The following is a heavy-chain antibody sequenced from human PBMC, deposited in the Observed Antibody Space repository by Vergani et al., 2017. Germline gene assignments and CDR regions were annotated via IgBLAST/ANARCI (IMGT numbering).Heavy chain of an antibody. CDR2: FDPEDGET. CDR3: ATPRLRFSCYSYYGMDV. Sequence: QVQLVQSGAEVKKPAASVKVSCKVSGYTLTELSMHWVRQAPGQGLEWMGGFDPEDGETIYAQKFQGRVTMTEDTSTDTAYMELSSLRSEDTAVYYCATPRLRFSCYSYYGMDVWGQGTTVTVSS. D-gene: IGHD5-12*01. J-gene: IGHJ6*02. V-gene: IGHV1-24*01. CDR1: GYTLTELS.